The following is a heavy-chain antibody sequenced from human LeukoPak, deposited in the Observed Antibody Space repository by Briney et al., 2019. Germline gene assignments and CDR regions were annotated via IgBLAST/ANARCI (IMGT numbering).Heavy chain of an antibody. CDR2: VSRSSSYI. V-gene: IGHV3-21*01. CDR3: ARVDSGGYYSDIGY. Sequence: GGSLRLSCAASGFTFSSYNMNWVRQAPGKGPEWVSSVSRSSSYIYYADSLKGRFTISRDNAKNSLYLQMNSLRAEDTAVYYCARVDSGGYYSDIGYWGQGTLVTVSS. J-gene: IGHJ4*02. CDR1: GFTFSSYN. D-gene: IGHD1-26*01.